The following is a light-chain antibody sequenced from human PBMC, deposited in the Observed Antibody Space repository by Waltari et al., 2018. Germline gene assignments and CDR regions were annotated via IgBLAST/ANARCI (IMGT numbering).Light chain of an antibody. CDR1: SSDVGTYHL. J-gene: IGLJ1*01. Sequence: QSGLTQPASASGSPGQSITISCTGTSSDVGTYHLVSWYQQHPGKAPKLLIYEVTKRASGTSDRFSASKSGNTASLTISGLQAQEDEADYYCCSYVGLGTYVFGTGTKVTV. V-gene: IGLV2-23*02. CDR3: CSYVGLGTYV. CDR2: EVT.